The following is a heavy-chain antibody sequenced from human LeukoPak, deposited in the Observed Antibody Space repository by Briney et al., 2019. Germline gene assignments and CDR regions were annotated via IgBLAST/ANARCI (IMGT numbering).Heavy chain of an antibody. J-gene: IGHJ2*01. CDR2: INHSGST. CDR3: ARGLNKRYWYFDL. CDR1: GGSFSGYY. Sequence: SSETLSLTCAVYGGSFSGYYWSWIRQPPGKGLGWIGEINHSGSTNYNPSLKSRVTISVDTSKNQFSLKLSSVTAADTAVYYCARGLNKRYWYFDLWGRGTLVTASS. V-gene: IGHV4-34*01.